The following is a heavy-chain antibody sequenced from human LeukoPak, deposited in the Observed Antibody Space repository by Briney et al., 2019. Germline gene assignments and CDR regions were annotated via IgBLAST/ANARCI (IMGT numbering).Heavy chain of an antibody. CDR2: INTDGTTT. Sequence: PGGSLRLSCAASGFTFSTYWMHWVRQVPGKGLVWVSQINTDGTTTNYAASVKGRFTISRDNSKNTLYLQMNSLRAEDTAVYYCARDQGFSYYFYYMDVWGKGTTVTVSS. CDR3: ARDQGFSYYFYYMDV. CDR1: GFTFSTYW. D-gene: IGHD3-3*01. V-gene: IGHV3-74*01. J-gene: IGHJ6*03.